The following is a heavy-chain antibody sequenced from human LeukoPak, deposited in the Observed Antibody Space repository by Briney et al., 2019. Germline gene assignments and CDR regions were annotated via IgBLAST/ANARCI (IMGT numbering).Heavy chain of an antibody. V-gene: IGHV4-59*01. Sequence: PSETLSLTCTVSGVSMNGYHWNWIRQAPGKGLEWIGFVYYSGSTDYNPSLKSRVAVSVDTSKKHFSLKLFSVNAADTAVYYCARSANNFSESSGPGGYYFDYWGQGTLVTVSS. CDR2: VYYSGST. J-gene: IGHJ4*02. D-gene: IGHD3-22*01. CDR3: ARSANNFSESSGPGGYYFDY. CDR1: GVSMNGYH.